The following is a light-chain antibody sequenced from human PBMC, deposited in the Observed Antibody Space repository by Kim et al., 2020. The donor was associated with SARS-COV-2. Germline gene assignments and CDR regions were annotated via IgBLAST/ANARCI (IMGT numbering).Light chain of an antibody. CDR1: SSDIGTYKY. J-gene: IGLJ3*02. CDR3: CSYAGTYIWL. V-gene: IGLV2-11*03. CDR2: DVN. Sequence: GQSVTISCTGTSSDIGTYKYVSWYQQHPGNAPKLVIYDVNERPSGVPDRFSGSKSGNTASLTISGLQADDEADYYCCSYAGTYIWLFGGGTQLTVL.